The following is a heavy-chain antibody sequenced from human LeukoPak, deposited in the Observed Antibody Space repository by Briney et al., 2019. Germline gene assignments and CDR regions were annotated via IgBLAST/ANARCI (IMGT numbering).Heavy chain of an antibody. V-gene: IGHV3-23*01. CDR3: AKVPPIVVVPAATFDY. CDR2: ISGSGGST. Sequence: GGSLRLSCAASGFTFSSYAMSWVRQAPGKGLEWVSAISGSGGSTYYADSVKGRFTISRGNSKNTLYLQMNSLRAEDTAVYYCAKVPPIVVVPAATFDYWGQGTLVTVSS. D-gene: IGHD2-2*01. J-gene: IGHJ4*02. CDR1: GFTFSSYA.